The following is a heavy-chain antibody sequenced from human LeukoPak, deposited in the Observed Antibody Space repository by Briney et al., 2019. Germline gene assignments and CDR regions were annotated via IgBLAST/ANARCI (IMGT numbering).Heavy chain of an antibody. Sequence: GGSLRLSCAASGFTFSSYWMHWVRQAPGKGLVWVSRINSDGSSIAYAVSVQGRFTISRDNAKNTLYLQVSSLSVEDTAVYYCARETSTGKYPQNVPDYWGQGTLVTVSS. V-gene: IGHV3-74*01. CDR3: ARETSTGKYPQNVPDY. J-gene: IGHJ4*02. CDR1: GFTFSSYW. CDR2: INSDGSSI. D-gene: IGHD2-8*02.